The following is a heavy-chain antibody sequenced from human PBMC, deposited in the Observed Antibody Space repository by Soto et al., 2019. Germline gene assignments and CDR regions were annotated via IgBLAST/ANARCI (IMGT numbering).Heavy chain of an antibody. CDR1: GGSISSGGYY. V-gene: IGHV4-31*03. D-gene: IGHD3-10*01. Sequence: QVQLQESGPGLVKPSQTLSLTCTVSGGSISSGGYYWSWIRQHPGKGLEWIGYIYYSRSTYYNPSLKSRVTIPVDTAKNQFSLKLSSVTAADTAVYYCARALDPRLDYYGSGSYYTSTVWDVLGQGTTVTVSS. CDR2: IYYSRST. J-gene: IGHJ6*02. CDR3: ARALDPRLDYYGSGSYYTSTVWDV.